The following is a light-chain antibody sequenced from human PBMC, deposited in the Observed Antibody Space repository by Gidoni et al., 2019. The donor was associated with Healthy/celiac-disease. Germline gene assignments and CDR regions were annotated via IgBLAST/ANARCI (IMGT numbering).Light chain of an antibody. CDR1: KLGDKY. CDR3: QAWDSSIYVV. CDR2: QDS. V-gene: IGLV3-1*01. J-gene: IGLJ2*01. Sequence: SYELTQLPSVSVSPGQTASITCSGDKLGDKYACWYQQKPGQSPVLVIYQDSKRPSGIPERFSGSNSGNTATLTISGTQAMDEADYYCQAWDSSIYVVFGGGTKLTVL.